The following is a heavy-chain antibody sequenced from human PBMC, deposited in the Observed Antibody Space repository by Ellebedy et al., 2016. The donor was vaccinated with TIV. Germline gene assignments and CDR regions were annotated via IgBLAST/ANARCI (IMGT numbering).Heavy chain of an antibody. CDR2: IKQDGSEK. D-gene: IGHD4-23*01. Sequence: GGSLRLSXAASGFTFSSYWMSWVRQAPGKGLEWVANIKQDGSEKYYVDSVKGRFTISRDNAKNSLYLQMNSLRSEDTAVYYCATEEVGPVVDAFDIWGQGTMVTVSS. CDR1: GFTFSSYW. V-gene: IGHV3-7*03. J-gene: IGHJ3*02. CDR3: ATEEVGPVVDAFDI.